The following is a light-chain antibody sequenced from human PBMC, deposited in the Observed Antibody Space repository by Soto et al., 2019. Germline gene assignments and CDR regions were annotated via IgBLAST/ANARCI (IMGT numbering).Light chain of an antibody. Sequence: IPMPQSPSTLSASVWDRVTLSCRASQSISSWLAWYQQKPEKAPKLLIYDATSLEGGVPTRCGSSGAATEITLTSSSLQPDYVASYCCQQYNSYRTFGEGTKVDIK. CDR3: QQYNSYRT. J-gene: IGKJ1*01. V-gene: IGKV1-5*01. CDR2: DAT. CDR1: QSISSW.